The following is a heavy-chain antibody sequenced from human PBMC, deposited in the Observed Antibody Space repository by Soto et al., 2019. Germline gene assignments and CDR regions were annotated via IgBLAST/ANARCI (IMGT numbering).Heavy chain of an antibody. CDR2: IRSKAYGGTT. CDR1: GFTFGDYA. Sequence: GGSLRLSCTASGFTFGDYAMSWFRQAPGKGLEWVGFIRSKAYGGTTEYAASVKGRFTISRDDSKSIAYLQMNSLKTEDTAVYYCTRFDYGDYQYYYYGMDVWGQGTTVTVSS. J-gene: IGHJ6*02. V-gene: IGHV3-49*03. CDR3: TRFDYGDYQYYYYGMDV. D-gene: IGHD4-17*01.